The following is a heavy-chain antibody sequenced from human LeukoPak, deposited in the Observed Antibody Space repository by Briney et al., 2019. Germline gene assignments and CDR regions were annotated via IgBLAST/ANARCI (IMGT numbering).Heavy chain of an antibody. CDR2: IYHNGDT. V-gene: IGHV4-39*01. CDR3: ARLWSHSKTDDY. D-gene: IGHD3-16*01. Sequence: KPSETLSLTCTVSGDSISSGLYSWGWIRQPPGEGLEWIGNIYHNGDTYYTPSLRRRVTISVDTSENQFSMHLRSVTAPDTAVYYCARLWSHSKTDDYWGQGTVVTVSS. J-gene: IGHJ4*02. CDR1: GDSISSGLYS.